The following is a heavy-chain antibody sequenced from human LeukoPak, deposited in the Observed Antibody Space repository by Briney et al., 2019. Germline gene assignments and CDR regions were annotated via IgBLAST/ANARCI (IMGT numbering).Heavy chain of an antibody. CDR2: IGVAANT. D-gene: IGHD1-26*01. J-gene: IGHJ6*02. CDR1: GFTFSSYD. Sequence: GGSLRLSCAASGFTFSSYDMHWVRQATGKGLEWVSAIGVAANTFYSGSVKGRFTISRDNSKNTLYLQMNTLRVEDTAVYYCAKGRLLGAPWGMDVWGQGTTVTVSS. CDR3: AKGRLLGAPWGMDV. V-gene: IGHV3-13*01.